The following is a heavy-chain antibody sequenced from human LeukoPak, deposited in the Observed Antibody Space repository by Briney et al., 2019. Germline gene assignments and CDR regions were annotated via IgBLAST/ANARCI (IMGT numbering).Heavy chain of an antibody. CDR2: INPSGGST. Sequence: GASVKVSCKASGYTFTSYYMHWVRQAPGQGLEWMGIINPSGGSTSYAQKFQGRVTISVDTSKNQFSLKLSSVTAADTAVYYCATPHYDSSGYYNYWGQGTLVTVSS. V-gene: IGHV1-46*01. CDR1: GYTFTSYY. J-gene: IGHJ4*02. D-gene: IGHD3-22*01. CDR3: ATPHYDSSGYYNY.